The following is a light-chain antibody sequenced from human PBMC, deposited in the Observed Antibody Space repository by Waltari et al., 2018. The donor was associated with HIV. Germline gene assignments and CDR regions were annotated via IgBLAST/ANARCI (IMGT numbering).Light chain of an antibody. J-gene: IGLJ2*01. CDR1: DSDVGNYHL. Sequence: QSALTQPASVSGSPGQSITISCIGTDSDVGNYHLVSWYQHRPGKAPKLIIYEGSKRRSVVSDRFSGAKSAKTASLTISGLQAEDEADYYCCSYAGSSTMLFGGGTKLTVL. V-gene: IGLV2-23*01. CDR2: EGS. CDR3: CSYAGSSTML.